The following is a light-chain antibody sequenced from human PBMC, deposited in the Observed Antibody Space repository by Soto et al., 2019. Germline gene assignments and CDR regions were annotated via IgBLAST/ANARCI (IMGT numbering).Light chain of an antibody. J-gene: IGKJ1*01. V-gene: IGKV1-5*01. CDR3: QQYTNSNNPWM. CDR2: DAS. Sequence: IQVTQSAPPLSASVADRVTITCRASQTISTWMAWYQQKPGKAPKLLVYDASTLQSGVASRFSGSGSGTEFTLIISGLQPDDSATYYCQQYTNSNNPWMFGQGTKVDIK. CDR1: QTISTW.